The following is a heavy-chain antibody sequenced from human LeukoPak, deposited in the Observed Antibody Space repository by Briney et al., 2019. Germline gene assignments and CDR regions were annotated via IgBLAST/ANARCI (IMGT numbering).Heavy chain of an antibody. CDR2: INPNSGGT. Sequence: GASVKVSCKASGYTFTGYYIHWVRQAPGQGLEWLGWINPNSGGTSNAQKFQGRVTMTRDTSISTAYLELSRLRSDDTAVYYCARGYFDNYFDYWGQGTLVSASS. V-gene: IGHV1-2*02. J-gene: IGHJ4*02. D-gene: IGHD3-22*01. CDR3: ARGYFDNYFDY. CDR1: GYTFTGYY.